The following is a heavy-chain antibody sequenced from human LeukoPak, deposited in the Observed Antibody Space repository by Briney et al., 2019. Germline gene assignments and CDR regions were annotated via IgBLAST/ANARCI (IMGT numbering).Heavy chain of an antibody. CDR3: AKGGKWDVTPFDY. D-gene: IGHD1-26*01. CDR2: ISNNGGYT. V-gene: IGHV3-23*01. Sequence: GGSLRLSCAASGFTFSSSAMSWVRQAPGKGLEWVSAISNNGGYTYYADSVQGRFTISRDNSKNTLYLQVNGLRAEDTAVYYCAKGGKWDVTPFDYWGQGTLVTVSS. J-gene: IGHJ4*02. CDR1: GFTFSSSA.